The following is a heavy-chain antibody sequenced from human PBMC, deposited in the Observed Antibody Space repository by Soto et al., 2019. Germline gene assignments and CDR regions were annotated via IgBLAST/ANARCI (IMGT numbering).Heavy chain of an antibody. V-gene: IGHV4-30-2*01. Sequence: SEILSLTCAVSGGSISSGGYSWSWIRQPPGKGLEWIGYIYHSGSTYYNPSLKSRVTISVDRSKNQFSLKLSSVTAADTAVYYCARVPSSGYDYYFDYWGQGTLVTVSS. J-gene: IGHJ4*02. D-gene: IGHD3-22*01. CDR1: GGSISSGGYS. CDR3: ARVPSSGYDYYFDY. CDR2: IYHSGST.